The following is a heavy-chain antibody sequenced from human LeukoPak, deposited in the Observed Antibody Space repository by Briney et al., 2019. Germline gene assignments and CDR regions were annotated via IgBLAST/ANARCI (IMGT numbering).Heavy chain of an antibody. CDR1: GGSISSGDYY. J-gene: IGHJ5*02. CDR3: ARHHYYGSGSYPYNWFDP. D-gene: IGHD3-10*01. CDR2: IYYSGST. V-gene: IGHV4-39*01. Sequence: PSQTLSLTCTVSGGSISSGDYYWSWIRQPPGKGLEWIGSIYYSGSTYYNPSLKSRVTISVDTSKNQFSLKLSSVTAADTAVYYCARHHYYGSGSYPYNWFDPWGQGTLVTVSS.